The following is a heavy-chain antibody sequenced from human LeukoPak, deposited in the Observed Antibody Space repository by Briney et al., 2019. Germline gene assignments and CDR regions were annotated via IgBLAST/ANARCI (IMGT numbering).Heavy chain of an antibody. D-gene: IGHD3-10*01. Sequence: PGGSLRLSCAASGFTFSSYAMNWVRQAPGKGLEWVSSISGSAGGTYYADSMRGRFTVSRDNSQSTLYLQMNSLRAEDTAQYYCAKDGRTPGDGAGPDSWGQGTLVTVSS. CDR2: ISGSAGGT. J-gene: IGHJ4*02. CDR1: GFTFSSYA. V-gene: IGHV3-23*01. CDR3: AKDGRTPGDGAGPDS.